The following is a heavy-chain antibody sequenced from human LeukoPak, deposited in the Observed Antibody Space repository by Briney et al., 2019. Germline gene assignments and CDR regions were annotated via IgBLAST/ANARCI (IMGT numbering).Heavy chain of an antibody. D-gene: IGHD6-13*01. J-gene: IGHJ4*02. CDR2: INPNSGGT. Sequence: ASVKVSCKASGYTFTGYYTHWVRQAPGQGLEWMGWINPNSGGTSYAQKFQGRVTMTRDTSTSTVYMELSSLRSEDTAVYYCARDPTYSSSGEVFDYWGQGTLVTVSS. CDR1: GYTFTGYY. V-gene: IGHV1-2*02. CDR3: ARDPTYSSSGEVFDY.